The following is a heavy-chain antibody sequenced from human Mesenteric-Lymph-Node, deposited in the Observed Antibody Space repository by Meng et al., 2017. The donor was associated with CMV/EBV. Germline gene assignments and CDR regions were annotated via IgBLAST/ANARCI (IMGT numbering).Heavy chain of an antibody. CDR2: INPSGGST. CDR3: ARGFRVFYYDSSGYYS. Sequence: SGYTFTSYYMHWVRQAPGQGLEWMGIINPSGGSTSYAQKFQGRVTMTRDTSTSTVYMELSSLRSEDTAVYYCARGFRVFYYDSSGYYSWGQGTLVTVS. V-gene: IGHV1-46*01. J-gene: IGHJ4*02. D-gene: IGHD3-22*01. CDR1: GYTFTSYY.